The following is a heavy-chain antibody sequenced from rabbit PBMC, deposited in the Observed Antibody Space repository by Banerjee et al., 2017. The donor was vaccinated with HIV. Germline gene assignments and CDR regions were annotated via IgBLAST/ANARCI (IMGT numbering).Heavy chain of an antibody. V-gene: IGHV1S45*01. CDR3: ARDHPYAAYGGHGYADL. D-gene: IGHD6-1*01. Sequence: QEQLKESGGGLVQPGGSLKLSCKASGFDFSNYYMSWVRQAPGKGLEWIACIDAGSNDNTYYANWAKGRLTISKPSSTTVTLQMTSLTAADTATYFCARDHPYAAYGGHGYADLWGQGTLVTVS. CDR1: GFDFSNYYM. J-gene: IGHJ3*01. CDR2: IDAGSNDNT.